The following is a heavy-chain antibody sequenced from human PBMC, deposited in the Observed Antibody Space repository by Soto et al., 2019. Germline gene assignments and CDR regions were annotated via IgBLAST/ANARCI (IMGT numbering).Heavy chain of an antibody. Sequence: QVQLVESGGGVVQPGRSLRLSCAASGFTFSSYGMHWVRQAPGKGLEWVAVISYDGSNKYYADSVKGRFTISRDNSRHKLYLQLNSMRAENTAVYYCAHAREPTAVAGPFDYWGQGTLVTVSS. CDR2: ISYDGSNK. CDR1: GFTFSSYG. D-gene: IGHD6-19*01. J-gene: IGHJ4*02. V-gene: IGHV3-30*03. CDR3: AHAREPTAVAGPFDY.